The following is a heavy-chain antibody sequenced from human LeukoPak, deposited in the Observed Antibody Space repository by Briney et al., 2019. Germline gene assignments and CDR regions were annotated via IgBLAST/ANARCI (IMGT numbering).Heavy chain of an antibody. CDR2: ISGSGGST. Sequence: GGSLRLSCAASGFTFSSYAMSWVRQAPGKGLEWVSAISGSGGSTYYAVSVKGRFTISRDNSKNTLYLQMNSLRAEDTAVYYCANCGGSCYDWSDPWGQGTLVTVSS. V-gene: IGHV3-23*01. D-gene: IGHD2-15*01. CDR3: ANCGGSCYDWSDP. J-gene: IGHJ5*02. CDR1: GFTFSSYA.